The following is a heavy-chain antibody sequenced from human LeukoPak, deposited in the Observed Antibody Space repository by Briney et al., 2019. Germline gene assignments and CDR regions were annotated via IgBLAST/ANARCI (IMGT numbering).Heavy chain of an antibody. J-gene: IGHJ6*03. CDR1: GFTFSSYG. CDR2: IRYDGSNK. CDR3: ARAFHYDSSGYYSHYYYYMDV. D-gene: IGHD3-22*01. V-gene: IGHV3-30*02. Sequence: GGSLRLSCAASGFTFSSYGMHWVRQAPGKGLEWVAFIRYDGSNKYYADSVKGRFTISRDNSKNTLYLQMNSLRAEDTAVYYCARAFHYDSSGYYSHYYYYMDVWGKGTTVTVSS.